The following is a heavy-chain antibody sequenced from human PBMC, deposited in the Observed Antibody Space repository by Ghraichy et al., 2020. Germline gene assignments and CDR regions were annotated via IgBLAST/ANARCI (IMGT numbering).Heavy chain of an antibody. CDR1: GFAFRSSA. CDR3: AKDGGYDFWSGPGMDV. J-gene: IGHJ6*02. Sequence: GGSLRLSCAASGFAFRSSAMRWGRRAPWEGLEWVSGISGSGAGTYYADSVKGRFTISRDNSKNTLYLQMNSLRAEDTAVYYCAKDGGYDFWSGPGMDVWGQGTTVTVSS. V-gene: IGHV3-23*01. CDR2: ISGSGAGT. D-gene: IGHD3-3*01.